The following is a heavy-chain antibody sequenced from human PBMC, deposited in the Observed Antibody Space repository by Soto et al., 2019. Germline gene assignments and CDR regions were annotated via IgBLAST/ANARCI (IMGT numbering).Heavy chain of an antibody. J-gene: IGHJ3*02. CDR1: SGPFSGYY. D-gene: IGHD1-1*01. V-gene: IGHV4-34*01. CDR2: ISHSGST. Sequence: QVQLQQWGAGLLKPSETLSLTCAVSSGPFSGYYWSWIRQSPGKGLEWIGEISHSGSTNYNPSLKSRVTISVDTSKNQFSLKLSSVTAADTVVYYCAISYITNDAFDIWGQGTLVTVSS. CDR3: AISYITNDAFDI.